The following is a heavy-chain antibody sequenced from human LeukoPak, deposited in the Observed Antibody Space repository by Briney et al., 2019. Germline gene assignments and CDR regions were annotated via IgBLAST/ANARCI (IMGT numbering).Heavy chain of an antibody. V-gene: IGHV4-34*01. CDR1: GGSFSGYY. Sequence: SETLSLTCAVYGGSFSGYYWSWIRQPPGKGLEWIGEINHSGGTNYNPSLKSRVTISVDTSKNQFSLKLSSVTAADTAVYYCARFLKGSRLGYMDVWGKGTTVTISS. CDR2: INHSGGT. J-gene: IGHJ6*03. CDR3: ARFLKGSRLGYMDV.